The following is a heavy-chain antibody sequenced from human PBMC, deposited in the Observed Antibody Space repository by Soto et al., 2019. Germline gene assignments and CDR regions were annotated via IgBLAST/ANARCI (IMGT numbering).Heavy chain of an antibody. V-gene: IGHV1-18*01. J-gene: IGHJ4*02. CDR1: GYTFTSYH. CDR3: ARDAPPADY. CDR2: ISAYNGNT. Sequence: ASVKVSRKASGYTFTSYHINWVRQAPGQGLEWMGWISAYNGNTNYAQKLQGRVTMTTDTSTSTAYMELRSLRSDDPAVYYCARDAPPADYWGQGTLVTVSS.